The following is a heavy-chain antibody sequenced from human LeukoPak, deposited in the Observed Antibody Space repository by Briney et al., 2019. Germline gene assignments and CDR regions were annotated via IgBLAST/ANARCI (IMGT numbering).Heavy chain of an antibody. D-gene: IGHD1-26*01. Sequence: ASVKVSCKASGGTFSSYAISWVRQAPGQGLEWMGWISAYNGNTNYAQKLQGRVTMTTDTSTSTAYMELRSLRSDDPAVYYCAKDPPWDRALDYWGQGTLVTVSS. J-gene: IGHJ4*02. V-gene: IGHV1-18*01. CDR3: AKDPPWDRALDY. CDR1: GGTFSSYA. CDR2: ISAYNGNT.